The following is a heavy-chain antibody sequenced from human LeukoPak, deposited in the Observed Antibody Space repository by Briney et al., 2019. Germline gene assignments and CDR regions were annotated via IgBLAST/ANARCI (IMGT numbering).Heavy chain of an antibody. CDR3: AKDGDQWLPTYYFDY. D-gene: IGHD6-19*01. CDR1: GFTFSSYA. Sequence: PGGSLRLSCAASGFTFSSYALTWVRQAPGEGLQWVSAISGSGGSTYYADSVKGRFTISRDNSKNTLYLQMNSLRAEDTAVYYCAKDGDQWLPTYYFDYWGQGTLVTVSS. J-gene: IGHJ4*02. V-gene: IGHV3-23*01. CDR2: ISGSGGST.